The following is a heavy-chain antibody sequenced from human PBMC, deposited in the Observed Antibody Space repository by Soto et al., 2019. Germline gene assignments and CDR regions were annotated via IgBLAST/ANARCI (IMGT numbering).Heavy chain of an antibody. J-gene: IGHJ5*02. CDR2: INHSGST. CDR3: ARDQWTGYYKGWFDP. D-gene: IGHD3-9*01. V-gene: IGHV4-34*01. CDR1: GWSFIGSY. Sequence: SETLSLTCAFYGWSFIGSYWSWIRQPPGKGLEWIGEINHSGSTNCNPSLKSRVTVSVDTSKNQFSLKLSSVTAADTAVYYCARDQWTGYYKGWFDPWGQGTLVTVS.